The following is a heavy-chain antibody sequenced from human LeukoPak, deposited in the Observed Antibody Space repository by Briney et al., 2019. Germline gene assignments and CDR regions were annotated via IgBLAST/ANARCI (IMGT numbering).Heavy chain of an antibody. V-gene: IGHV3-23*01. CDR3: AKASGSYLSSAFDI. J-gene: IGHJ3*02. D-gene: IGHD1-26*01. CDR2: ISGSGGST. CDR1: GFTFSSYS. Sequence: GGSLRLSCAASGFTFSSYSINWVRQAPGKGLEWVSAISGSGGSTYYADSVKGRFTISRDNSKNTLYLQMNSLRAEDTAVYYCAKASGSYLSSAFDIWGQGTMVTVSS.